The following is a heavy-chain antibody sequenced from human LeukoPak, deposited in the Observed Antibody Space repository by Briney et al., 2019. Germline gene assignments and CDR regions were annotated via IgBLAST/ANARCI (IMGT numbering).Heavy chain of an antibody. Sequence: GGSLRLSCAASGFTFSSYSMNWVRQAPGKGLEWVSSISSSSSYIYYADSVKGRFTISRDNAKYSLYLQMNSLRAEDTAVYYCARSTRRQIPVVYYYYMDVWGKGTTVTVSS. D-gene: IGHD2-2*01. CDR2: ISSSSSYI. CDR1: GFTFSSYS. J-gene: IGHJ6*03. CDR3: ARSTRRQIPVVYYYYMDV. V-gene: IGHV3-21*01.